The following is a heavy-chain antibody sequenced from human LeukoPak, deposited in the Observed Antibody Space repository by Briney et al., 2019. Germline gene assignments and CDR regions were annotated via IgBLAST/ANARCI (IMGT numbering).Heavy chain of an antibody. CDR3: AKDDYGDNHWNLVH. D-gene: IGHD4-17*01. Sequence: GGSLRLSCVGPGFTFSRYGMHWVRQAPGKGLEWVAFISNDGYNKYFADSVKGRFTISRDNSKNALYVQINSLRAEDTAVFYCAKDDYGDNHWNLVHWGQGTLVTVSS. CDR1: GFTFSRYG. J-gene: IGHJ4*02. V-gene: IGHV3-30*18. CDR2: ISNDGYNK.